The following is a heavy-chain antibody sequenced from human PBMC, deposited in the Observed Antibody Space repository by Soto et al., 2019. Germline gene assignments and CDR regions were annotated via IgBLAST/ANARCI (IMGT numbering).Heavy chain of an antibody. V-gene: IGHV4-4*02. CDR1: GGSISSSNW. CDR3: ARKQWLAMETYDY. CDR2: IYHSGST. Sequence: PSETLSLTCAVSGGSISSSNWWSWVRQPPGKGLEWIGEIYHSGSTNYNPSLKSRVTISVDKSKNQFSLKLSSVTAADTAVYYRARKQWLAMETYDYWGQGTLVTVSS. D-gene: IGHD6-19*01. J-gene: IGHJ4*02.